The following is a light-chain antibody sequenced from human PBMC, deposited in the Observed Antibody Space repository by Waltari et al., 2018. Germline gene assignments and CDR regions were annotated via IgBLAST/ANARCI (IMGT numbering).Light chain of an antibody. Sequence: DIQMTQSPSSLSASVRDRVPITCRASQSISSYVNWYQQKPGKAPNLLIYAASSLQSGVPSRFSGSGSGTDFTLTISSLQPEDFAAYYCQQTYSAPYTFGQGTKLEIK. CDR3: QQTYSAPYT. J-gene: IGKJ2*01. CDR1: QSISSY. V-gene: IGKV1-39*01. CDR2: AAS.